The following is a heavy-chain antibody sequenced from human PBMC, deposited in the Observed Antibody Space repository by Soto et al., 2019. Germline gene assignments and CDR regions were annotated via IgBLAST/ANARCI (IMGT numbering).Heavy chain of an antibody. J-gene: IGHJ6*02. CDR2: ISSTSGFI. CDR3: ARGGYTYYYYGMDV. Sequence: PGGSLRHSCAASGATFIRYSVNWVRQATGKGLEWASSISSTSGFIYYADSVKGRFTISRDNAKNSLYVQMNNLRAEDTAVYYCARGGYTYYYYGMDVWGQGTTVTVSS. D-gene: IGHD6-13*01. V-gene: IGHV3-21*01. CDR1: GATFIRYS.